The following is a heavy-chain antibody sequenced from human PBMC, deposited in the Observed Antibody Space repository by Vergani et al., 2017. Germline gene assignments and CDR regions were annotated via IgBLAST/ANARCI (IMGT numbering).Heavy chain of an antibody. Sequence: QVQLVQSGAEVKKPGASVKVSCKASGYTFTDYFMHWVRQAPGQGLEWMGWINPNSGGTNYAQKFQGRVTMTRDTSIITAYMELSNLRADDTAVYYCAXVGTSSNRDYFDYWGQGTLVTVSS. J-gene: IGHJ4*02. CDR1: GYTFTDYF. CDR3: AXVGTSSNRDYFDY. D-gene: IGHD2-2*01. CDR2: INPNSGGT. V-gene: IGHV1-2*02.